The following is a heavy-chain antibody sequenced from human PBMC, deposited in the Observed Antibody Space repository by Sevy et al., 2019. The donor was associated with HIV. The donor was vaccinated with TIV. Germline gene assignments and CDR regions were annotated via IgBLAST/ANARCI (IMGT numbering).Heavy chain of an antibody. J-gene: IGHJ2*01. V-gene: IGHV3-9*01. D-gene: IGHD2-2*01. CDR2: ITWNSDTI. Sequence: GGSLRLSCAASGFIFDDYAMHWVRQAPGKGLEWVSGITWNSDTIGYADSVKGRFTISRDNAKNSRYLQMNSLRLEDSALYYCAKDIVVVPATSSGYFDLWGRGTLVTVSS. CDR3: AKDIVVVPATSSGYFDL. CDR1: GFIFDDYA.